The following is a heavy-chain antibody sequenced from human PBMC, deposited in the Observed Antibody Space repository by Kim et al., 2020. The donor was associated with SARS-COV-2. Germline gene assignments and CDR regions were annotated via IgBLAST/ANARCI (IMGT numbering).Heavy chain of an antibody. CDR2: IFSGSSNI. D-gene: IGHD7-27*01. CDR3: ARDLNWGFDY. CDR1: GFTFSSYS. J-gene: IGHJ4*02. V-gene: IGHV3-48*02. Sequence: GGSLRLSCAASGFTFSSYSMNWVRQAPGKGLEWVAYIFSGSSNINYADSVKGRFTISSDSAKNSLYPQMSSLRDEDTAVYYCARDLNWGFDYWGQGTLVTVSS.